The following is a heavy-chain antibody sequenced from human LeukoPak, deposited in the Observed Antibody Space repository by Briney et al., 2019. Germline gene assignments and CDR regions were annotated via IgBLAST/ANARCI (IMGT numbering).Heavy chain of an antibody. CDR2: IYHSGGT. V-gene: IGHV4-59*01. CDR1: GGSINDAS. J-gene: IGHJ4*02. Sequence: SETLSLTCTVSGGSINDASWNWIRKPPGQGLEWIGYIYHSGGTNYNPSLKSRVTISLDTSKKHFSLKLSSVTAADTAVYYCARVGTYYRSLDSWGQGTLVTVSS. D-gene: IGHD3-10*01. CDR3: ARVGTYYRSLDS.